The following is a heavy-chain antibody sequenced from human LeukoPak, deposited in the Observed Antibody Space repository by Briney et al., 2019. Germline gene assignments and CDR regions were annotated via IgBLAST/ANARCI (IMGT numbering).Heavy chain of an antibody. CDR3: ARGGDYYDSTTDY. CDR2: MNPNSGNT. Sequence: ASVKVSCKASGYTFTSYDINWVRQATGQGLEWMGLMNPNSGNTGYAQKFQGRVTITRNTSISTAYMELSSLRSENTAVYYCARGGDYYDSTTDYWSQGTLVTVSS. V-gene: IGHV1-8*03. D-gene: IGHD3-22*01. J-gene: IGHJ4*02. CDR1: GYTFTSYD.